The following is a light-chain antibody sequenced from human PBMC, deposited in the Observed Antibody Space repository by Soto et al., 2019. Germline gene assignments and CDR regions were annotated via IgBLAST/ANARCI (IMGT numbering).Light chain of an antibody. Sequence: QSALTQPASVSGSPGQSITISCTGTSSDVGGYNYVSWYQQHPGKAPKLMIYDVSNRPSGVSNRFSGSKSGNTASLTISGCQAEDEADYYCSSYTSSSTLVFGTGTQLTVL. CDR2: DVS. CDR3: SSYTSSSTLV. V-gene: IGLV2-14*01. CDR1: SSDVGGYNY. J-gene: IGLJ1*01.